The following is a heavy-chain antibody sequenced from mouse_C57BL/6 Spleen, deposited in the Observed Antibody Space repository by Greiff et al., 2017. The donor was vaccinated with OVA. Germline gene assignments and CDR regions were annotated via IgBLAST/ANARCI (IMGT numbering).Heavy chain of an antibody. Sequence: EVQLQQSGPELVKPGASVKISCKASGYSFTGYYMNWVKQSPEKSLEWIGEINPSTGGTTYNQKFKAKATLTVDKSSSTAYMQLKSLTSEDSAVYYCAREGYGYDYWGQGTTLTVSS. CDR1: GYSFTGYY. CDR2: INPSTGGT. CDR3: AREGYGYDY. D-gene: IGHD2-2*01. J-gene: IGHJ2*01. V-gene: IGHV1-42*01.